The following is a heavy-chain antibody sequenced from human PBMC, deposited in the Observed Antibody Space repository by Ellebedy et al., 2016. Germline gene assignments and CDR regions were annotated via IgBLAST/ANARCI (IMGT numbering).Heavy chain of an antibody. CDR3: ARASSGSYYGVRP. J-gene: IGHJ5*02. CDR2: ISSSGSTI. CDR1: GFTFSDYY. D-gene: IGHD1-26*01. V-gene: IGHV3-11*04. Sequence: GESLKISXAASGFTFSDYYMSWIRQAPGKGLEWVSYISSSGSTIYYADSVKGRFTISRDNAKNSLYLQMNSLRDEDTAVYYCARASSGSYYGVRPWGQGTLVTVSS.